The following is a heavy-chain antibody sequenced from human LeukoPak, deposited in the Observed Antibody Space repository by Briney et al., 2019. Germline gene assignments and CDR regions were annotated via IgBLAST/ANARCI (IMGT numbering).Heavy chain of an antibody. J-gene: IGHJ1*01. CDR2: IYYSGST. D-gene: IGHD3-22*01. CDR1: GGFISSYY. Sequence: SETLSLTCTVSGGFISSYYWSWIRQPPGKGLEWIGYIYYSGSTNYNPSLKSRVTISVDTSKNQFSLKLSSVTAADTAVYYCARVHDSSGNYYFFQHWGQGTLVTVSS. CDR3: ARVHDSSGNYYFFQH. V-gene: IGHV4-59*01.